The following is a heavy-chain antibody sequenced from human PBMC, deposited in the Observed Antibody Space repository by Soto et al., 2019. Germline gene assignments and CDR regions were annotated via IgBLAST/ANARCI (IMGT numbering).Heavy chain of an antibody. CDR2: IKQDGTEK. CDR3: ARGDTPMITGMDSFDI. Sequence: GGSLRLSCAASGFTFSRDWMNWVRQAPGKGLEWVANIKQDGTEKNYVDSVKGRFTISRDNARNSLYLQMDSLRAEDTAVYFCARGDTPMITGMDSFDIWGQGTMVTVSS. V-gene: IGHV3-7*01. D-gene: IGHD5-18*01. CDR1: GFTFSRDW. J-gene: IGHJ3*02.